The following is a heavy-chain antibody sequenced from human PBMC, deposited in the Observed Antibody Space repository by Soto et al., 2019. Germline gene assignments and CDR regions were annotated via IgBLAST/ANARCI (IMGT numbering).Heavy chain of an antibody. V-gene: IGHV1-24*01. D-gene: IGHD6-13*01. CDR3: ATGAAAAGDNWFDP. Sequence: ASVKVSCRVSGYTLTELSVHWVRQAPGKGLEWMGGFDPEDGETIYAQKFQGRVTMTEDTSTDTAYMELSSLRSEDTAVYYCATGAAAAGDNWFDPWGQGTLVTVS. J-gene: IGHJ5*02. CDR2: FDPEDGET. CDR1: GYTLTELS.